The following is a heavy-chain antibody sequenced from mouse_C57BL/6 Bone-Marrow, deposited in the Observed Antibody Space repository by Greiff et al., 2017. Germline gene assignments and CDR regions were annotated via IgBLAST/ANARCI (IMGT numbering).Heavy chain of an antibody. CDR3: ARSHYYYGSSWYFDV. D-gene: IGHD1-1*01. CDR2: INPSNGGT. CDR1: GYTFTSYW. J-gene: IGHJ1*03. Sequence: QVQLQQSGTELVKPGASVKLSCKASGYTFTSYWMHWVKQRPGQGLEWIGNINPSNGGTNYNEKFKSKATLTVDKSSSTAYMQLSSLTSEDSAVYYCARSHYYYGSSWYFDVWGTGTTVTVSS. V-gene: IGHV1-53*01.